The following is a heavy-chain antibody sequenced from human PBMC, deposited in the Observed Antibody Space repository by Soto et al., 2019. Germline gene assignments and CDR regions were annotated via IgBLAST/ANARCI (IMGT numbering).Heavy chain of an antibody. CDR3: ARNNSITGTNTSSGMDV. CDR1: GYSFTSYW. J-gene: IGHJ6*02. V-gene: IGHV5-10-1*01. CDR2: IDPSDSYT. Sequence: GESLKISCKGSGYSFTSYWISWVRQMPGKGLEWMGRIDPSDSYTNYSPSFQGHVTISADKSISTAYLQWSSLKASDTAMYYCARNNSITGTNTSSGMDVWGQGTTVTVSS. D-gene: IGHD1-7*01.